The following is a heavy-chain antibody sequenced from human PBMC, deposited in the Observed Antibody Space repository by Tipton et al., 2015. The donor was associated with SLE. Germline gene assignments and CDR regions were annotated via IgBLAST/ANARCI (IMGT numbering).Heavy chain of an antibody. CDR1: GGSVSSGSYY. J-gene: IGHJ2*01. V-gene: IGHV4-39*07. CDR2: IYYSGRT. Sequence: TLSLTCTVSGGSVSSGSYYWAWIRQPPGKGLEWIGSIYYSGRTYYNPSLRSRVRISVDTSVNQFSLDLSSVTAADTAVYYCATMGDRWYLHLWGRGTPVTVSS. D-gene: IGHD3-16*01. CDR3: ATMGDRWYLHL.